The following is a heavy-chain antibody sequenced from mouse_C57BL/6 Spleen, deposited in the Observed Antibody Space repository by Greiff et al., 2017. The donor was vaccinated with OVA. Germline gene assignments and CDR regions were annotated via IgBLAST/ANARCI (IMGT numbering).Heavy chain of an antibody. CDR3: AIYYYGSGGYYYAMDY. D-gene: IGHD1-1*01. CDR2: ISYDGSN. Sequence: EVKLQESGPGLVKPSQSLSLTCSVTGYSITSGYYWNWIRQFPGNKLEWMGYISYDGSNNYNPSLKNRISITRDTSKNQFFLKLNSVTTEDTATYYCAIYYYGSGGYYYAMDYWGQGTSVTVSS. J-gene: IGHJ4*01. V-gene: IGHV3-6*01. CDR1: GYSITSGYY.